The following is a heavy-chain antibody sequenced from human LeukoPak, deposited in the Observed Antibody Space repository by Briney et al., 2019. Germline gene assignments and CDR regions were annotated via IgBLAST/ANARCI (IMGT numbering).Heavy chain of an antibody. J-gene: IGHJ5*02. Sequence: ASVKVSCKASGYSFISYGIRWVRQAPGQGLEWVGWVSDYSGNTNYAHKLQGRVTMTTDTSTSTAYMELRSLRSDDTAVYYCAIWFGELSVWFDPWGQGTLVTVSS. V-gene: IGHV1-18*04. CDR1: GYSFISYG. CDR2: VSDYSGNT. D-gene: IGHD3-10*01. CDR3: AIWFGELSVWFDP.